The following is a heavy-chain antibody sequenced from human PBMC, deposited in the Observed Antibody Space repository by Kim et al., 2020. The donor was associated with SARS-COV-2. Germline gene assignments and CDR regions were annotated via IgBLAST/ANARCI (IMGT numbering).Heavy chain of an antibody. D-gene: IGHD2-2*02. CDR3: AKVMKYCSNTSCSTLGM. CDR2: ISYDGSNK. J-gene: IGHJ6*01. V-gene: IGHV3-30*18. CDR1: GFTFSSYG. Sequence: GGSLRLSCAASGFTFSSYGMHWVRQAPGKGLEWVAVISYDGSNKYYADSVKGRFTISRDNSKNTLYLQMNSLRAEDTAVYYCAKVMKYCSNTSCSTLGM.